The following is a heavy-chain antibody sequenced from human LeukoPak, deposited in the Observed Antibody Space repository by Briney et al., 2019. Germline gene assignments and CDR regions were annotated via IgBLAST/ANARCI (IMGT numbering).Heavy chain of an antibody. D-gene: IGHD3-22*01. Sequence: ASVKVSCKASGYTFTGYYMHWVRQATGQGLEWMGWINPNSGGTNYAQKFQGRVTMTTDTSTSTAYMELRSLRSDDTAVYYCARVQPHRIHYDNSDYPTRNDYWGQGTLVTVSS. CDR2: INPNSGGT. CDR3: ARVQPHRIHYDNSDYPTRNDY. V-gene: IGHV1-2*02. J-gene: IGHJ4*02. CDR1: GYTFTGYY.